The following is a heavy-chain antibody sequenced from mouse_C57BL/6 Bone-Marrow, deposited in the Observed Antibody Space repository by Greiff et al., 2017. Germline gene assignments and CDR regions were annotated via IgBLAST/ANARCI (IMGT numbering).Heavy chain of an antibody. CDR1: GFTFSDYG. Sequence: EVHLVEPGGGLVKPGGSLKLSCAASGFTFSDYGMHWVRQAPEKGLEWVAYISSGSSTIYYADTVKGRSTISGDNAKNTLFLQLTSLRSEDSALYYCARVGGSWYFAGWGKGTLVTVSA. D-gene: IGHD1-1*02. CDR3: ARVGGSWYFAG. CDR2: ISSGSSTI. V-gene: IGHV5-17*01. J-gene: IGHJ3*01.